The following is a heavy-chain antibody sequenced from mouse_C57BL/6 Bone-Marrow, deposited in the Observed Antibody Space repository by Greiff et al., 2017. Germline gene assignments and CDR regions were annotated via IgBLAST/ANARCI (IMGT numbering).Heavy chain of an antibody. CDR2: IYPGDGDT. D-gene: IGHD1-1*02. Sequence: VQLKESGPELVKPGASVKISCKASGYAFSSSWMNWVKQRPGKGLEWIGRIYPGDGDTNYNGKFKGQATLTADKSSSTAYMQHSSLTSENSAVYFCARLTLSSYAMDDWNQGTSDTVSS. CDR3: ARLTLSSYAMDD. CDR1: GYAFSSSW. V-gene: IGHV1-82*01. J-gene: IGHJ4*01.